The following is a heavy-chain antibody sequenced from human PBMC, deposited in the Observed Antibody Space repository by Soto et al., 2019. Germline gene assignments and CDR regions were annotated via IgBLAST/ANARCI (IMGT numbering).Heavy chain of an antibody. V-gene: IGHV1-69*12. Sequence: QVQLVQSGAEVKKPGSSVKVSCKASGGTFSSYAISWVRQAPGQGLEWMGGIIPIFGTANYAQKFQGRVTITADESTSTAYMELSSLRSEDTAVYYCARGAPTYYYDSSGYYHLWWFDYWGQGTLVTVSS. CDR2: IIPIFGTA. J-gene: IGHJ4*02. D-gene: IGHD3-22*01. CDR3: ARGAPTYYYDSSGYYHLWWFDY. CDR1: GGTFSSYA.